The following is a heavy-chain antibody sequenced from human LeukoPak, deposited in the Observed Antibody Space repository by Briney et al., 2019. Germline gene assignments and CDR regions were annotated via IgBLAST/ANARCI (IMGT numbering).Heavy chain of an antibody. D-gene: IGHD1-26*01. J-gene: IGHJ4*02. Sequence: GRSLRLSCAASGFTFDDYAMHWVRQAPGKGLEWVSGISWNSGSIGYADSVKGRFTISRDNAKNSLYLQMNSLRAEDTALYYCAKDASRWAQIPYYFDYWGQGTLVTVSS. CDR1: GFTFDDYA. CDR2: ISWNSGSI. CDR3: AKDASRWAQIPYYFDY. V-gene: IGHV3-9*01.